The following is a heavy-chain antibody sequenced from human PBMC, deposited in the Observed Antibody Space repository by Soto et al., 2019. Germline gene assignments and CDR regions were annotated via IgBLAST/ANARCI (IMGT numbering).Heavy chain of an antibody. CDR3: AKGEGQWELPL. CDR2: IIPVFGSP. D-gene: IGHD1-7*01. J-gene: IGHJ4*02. Sequence: QLQLVQSGDEVKKPGSSVKVSCKASGGFVRSDPISWVRQAPGQGPEWIGGIIPVFGSPTYAEKFQGRVTITADESSRTAYLELTSLKSEDTAVYFCAKGEGQWELPLWGQGTQVTVSS. CDR1: GGFVRSDP. V-gene: IGHV1-69*01.